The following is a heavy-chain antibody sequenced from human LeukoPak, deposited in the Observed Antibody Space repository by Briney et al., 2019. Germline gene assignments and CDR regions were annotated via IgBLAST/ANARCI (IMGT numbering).Heavy chain of an antibody. D-gene: IGHD6-6*01. CDR2: IKQDGSEK. CDR3: ARDRRGSSSTQAIDY. J-gene: IGHJ4*02. Sequence: GGSLRLSCAASGFTFSSYWMSWVRQAPGKGLEWVANIKQDGSEKYYVDSVKGRFTISRDNAKDSLYLQMNSLRAEDTAVYYCARDRRGSSSTQAIDYWGQGTLVTVSS. CDR1: GFTFSSYW. V-gene: IGHV3-7*01.